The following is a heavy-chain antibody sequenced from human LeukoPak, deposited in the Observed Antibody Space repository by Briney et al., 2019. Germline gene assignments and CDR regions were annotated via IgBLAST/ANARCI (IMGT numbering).Heavy chain of an antibody. D-gene: IGHD2-15*01. CDR3: ARESDGYCSGGSCSFDY. V-gene: IGHV3-74*03. Sequence: PGGSLRLSCAASGFAFNKYWVHWVRQVPGKGLVWVSRINGDGSSTMYADSVKGRFTISRDNAKNSLYLQMNSLRAEDTAVYYCARESDGYCSGGSCSFDYWGQGTLVTVSS. J-gene: IGHJ4*02. CDR2: INGDGSST. CDR1: GFAFNKYW.